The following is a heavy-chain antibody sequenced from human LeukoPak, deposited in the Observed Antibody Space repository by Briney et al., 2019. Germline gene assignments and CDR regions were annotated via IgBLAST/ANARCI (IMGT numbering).Heavy chain of an antibody. V-gene: IGHV4-34*01. CDR2: INHSGST. Sequence: SETLSLTCAVYGASFSGYYWTWIRQPPGKGLEWIGEINHSGSTNNNPSLKSRVTISADTSKNQFSLKLSSVTAADTAVYYCARLLTTSRDGYNPRTYYFDYWGQGTLVTVSS. D-gene: IGHD5-24*01. CDR3: ARLLTTSRDGYNPRTYYFDY. J-gene: IGHJ4*02. CDR1: GASFSGYY.